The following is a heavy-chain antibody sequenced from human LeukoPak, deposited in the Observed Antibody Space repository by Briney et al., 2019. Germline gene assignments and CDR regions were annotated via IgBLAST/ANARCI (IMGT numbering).Heavy chain of an antibody. CDR1: GYSFTSYW. D-gene: IGHD4-17*01. J-gene: IGHJ6*03. Sequence: GESLKISCKGSGYSFTSYWIGWVGQMPGKGLEWMGIIYPGDSDTRYSPSFQGQVTISADKSISTAYLQWSSLKASDTAMYYCARTMTTVNTYYYYMDVWGKGTTVTVSS. V-gene: IGHV5-51*01. CDR2: IYPGDSDT. CDR3: ARTMTTVNTYYYYMDV.